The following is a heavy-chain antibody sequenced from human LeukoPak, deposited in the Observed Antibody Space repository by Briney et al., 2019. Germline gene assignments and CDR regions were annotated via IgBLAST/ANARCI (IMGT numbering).Heavy chain of an antibody. CDR3: ASLGHLGATLLFDY. CDR2: ISHDGSNK. D-gene: IGHD1-26*01. V-gene: IGHV3-30*01. Sequence: PGGSLRLSCAASGFTFRSYAMSWVRQAPGKGLEWVAVISHDGSNKYYADSVKGRFTISRDNSKNTLYLQMNSLRAEDTAVYYCASLGHLGATLLFDYWGQGTLVTVSS. J-gene: IGHJ4*02. CDR1: GFTFRSYA.